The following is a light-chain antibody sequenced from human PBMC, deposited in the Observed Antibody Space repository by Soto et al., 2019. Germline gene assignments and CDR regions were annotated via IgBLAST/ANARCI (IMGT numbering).Light chain of an antibody. CDR2: AAS. CDR3: QQYGSSSYT. Sequence: EIVLTQSPGTLSLSPGARATLSCRASQSISSSFLAWYQQKPRQAPRLVIYAASSRATGIPARFSGSGSGTDFTLTISRLEPEDFAVYYCQQYGSSSYTFGEGTQMEIK. V-gene: IGKV3-20*01. J-gene: IGKJ2*01. CDR1: QSISSSF.